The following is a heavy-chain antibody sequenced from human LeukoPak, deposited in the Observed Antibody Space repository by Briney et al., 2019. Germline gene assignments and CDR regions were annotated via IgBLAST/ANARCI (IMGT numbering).Heavy chain of an antibody. D-gene: IGHD2-2*01. V-gene: IGHV3-30*02. CDR1: GFTFSSYA. CDR3: ARPRLRVVEGAFDI. Sequence: PGGSLRLSCTASGFTFSSYAMHWVRQAPGKGLEWVAFIRYDGSNIHYAASVKGRFTISRDNSKNTLYLQMNSLRAEDTAVYYCARPRLRVVEGAFDIWGQGTMVTVSS. J-gene: IGHJ3*02. CDR2: IRYDGSNI.